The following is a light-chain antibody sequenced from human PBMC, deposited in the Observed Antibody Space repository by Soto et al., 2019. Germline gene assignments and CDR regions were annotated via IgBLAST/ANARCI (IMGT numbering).Light chain of an antibody. J-gene: IGKJ2*01. CDR1: QSISRY. Sequence: DIQMTQSPSSLSASVGDRVTITCRASQSISRYSNWYQQRPGKAPKLLIYAASSLQSWVPSRFSGSVSGTDFTLTISSLQPEDFATYYCQQSYTTPYTFGQGTKLEIK. CDR2: AAS. CDR3: QQSYTTPYT. V-gene: IGKV1-39*01.